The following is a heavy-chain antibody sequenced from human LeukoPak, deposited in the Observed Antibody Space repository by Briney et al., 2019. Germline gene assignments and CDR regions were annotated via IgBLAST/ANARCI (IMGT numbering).Heavy chain of an antibody. J-gene: IGHJ4*02. D-gene: IGHD3-22*01. CDR2: IYSGGST. CDR3: ARNYYDSSGYYYYFDY. V-gene: IGHV3-66*02. Sequence: GASLILSCAASGFTVSSNYMSWVRQAPGKGLEWVSVIYSGGSTYYADSVKGRFTISRDNSKHTLYLQMNSLRAEDTAVYYCARNYYDSSGYYYYFDYWGQGTLVTVSS. CDR1: GFTVSSNY.